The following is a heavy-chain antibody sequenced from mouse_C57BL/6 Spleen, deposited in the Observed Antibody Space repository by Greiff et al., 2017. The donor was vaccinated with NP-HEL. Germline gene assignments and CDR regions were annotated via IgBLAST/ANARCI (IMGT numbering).Heavy chain of an antibody. V-gene: IGHV3-6*01. CDR1: GYSITSGYY. D-gene: IGHD2-5*01. J-gene: IGHJ2*01. CDR3: ARVKGDSNYGRQFDY. CDR2: ISYDGSN. Sequence: EVQLQQSGPGLVKPSQSLSLTCSVTGYSITSGYYWNWIRQFPGNKLEWMGYISYDGSNNYNPSLKNRISITRDTSKNQFFLKLNSVTTEDTATYYCARVKGDSNYGRQFDYWGQGTTLTVSS.